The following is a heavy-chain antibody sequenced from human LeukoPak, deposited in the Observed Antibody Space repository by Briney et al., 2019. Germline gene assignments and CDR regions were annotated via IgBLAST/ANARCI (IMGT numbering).Heavy chain of an antibody. J-gene: IGHJ5*02. CDR3: ARDNTDSSSLYNWFDP. CDR2: ISYDGSNK. Sequence: GGPLRLSCAASGFAFSSYAMHWVRQAPGKGLEWVAVISYDGSNKYNGDSVKGRFTISRDNSKNTLYLQMNSLRAEDTAVYYCARDNTDSSSLYNWFDPWGQGTLVTVSS. V-gene: IGHV3-30*04. CDR1: GFAFSSYA. D-gene: IGHD6-6*01.